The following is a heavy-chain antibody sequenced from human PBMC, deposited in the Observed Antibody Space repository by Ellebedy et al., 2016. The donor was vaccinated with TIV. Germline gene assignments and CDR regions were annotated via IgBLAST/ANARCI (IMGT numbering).Heavy chain of an antibody. CDR2: ISSSSSTI. J-gene: IGHJ4*02. Sequence: GESLKISCAASGFTFSSYGMNWVRQAPGKGLEWVSYISSSSSTIYYADSVKGRFTISRDNAKNSLYLQMNSLTVEDTAVYYCARGSDGQDYWGQGTLVTVSS. V-gene: IGHV3-48*01. CDR3: ARGSDGQDY. D-gene: IGHD2-8*01. CDR1: GFTFSSYG.